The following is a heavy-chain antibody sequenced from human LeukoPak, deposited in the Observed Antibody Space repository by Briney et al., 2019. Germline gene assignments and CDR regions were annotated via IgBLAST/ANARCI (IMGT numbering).Heavy chain of an antibody. Sequence: GGSLRLSCAASGFTFSSYAMSWVRQAPGKGLEWVSAISGSGGSTYYADSVKGRFTISRDNSKNTLYLQMNSLRAEDTAVYYCAKDRPYYDFWSAPGPYYYMDVWGKGTTVTVSS. D-gene: IGHD3-3*01. CDR1: GFTFSSYA. V-gene: IGHV3-23*01. CDR2: ISGSGGST. CDR3: AKDRPYYDFWSAPGPYYYMDV. J-gene: IGHJ6*03.